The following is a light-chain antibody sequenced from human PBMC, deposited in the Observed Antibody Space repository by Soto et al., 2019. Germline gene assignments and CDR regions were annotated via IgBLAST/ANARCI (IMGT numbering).Light chain of an antibody. CDR2: AAS. J-gene: IGKJ1*01. V-gene: IGKV1-27*01. CDR1: QGISNF. CDR3: QEYNSAPWT. Sequence: GDRVTITCRASQGISNFLAWHQQKPGKVPKLLIYAASTLQSGVPSRFSASGSGTDFTLTITSLQPEDVVTYYCQEYNSAPWTFGQGTKVEIK.